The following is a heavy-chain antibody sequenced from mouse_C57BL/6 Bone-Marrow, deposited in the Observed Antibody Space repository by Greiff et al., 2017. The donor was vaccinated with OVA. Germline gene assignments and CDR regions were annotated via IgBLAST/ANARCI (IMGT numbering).Heavy chain of an antibody. Sequence: EVQLQQSGAELVRPGASVKLSCTASGFNIKDYYMHWVKQRPEQGLEWIGRIDPEDGDTEYAPKFQGKATMTADTSSNTAYLQLSSLTSEDTAVYYCATGGYYGNYVGFDYWGQGTTLTVSS. CDR3: ATGGYYGNYVGFDY. CDR2: IDPEDGDT. D-gene: IGHD2-1*01. J-gene: IGHJ2*01. V-gene: IGHV14-1*01. CDR1: GFNIKDYY.